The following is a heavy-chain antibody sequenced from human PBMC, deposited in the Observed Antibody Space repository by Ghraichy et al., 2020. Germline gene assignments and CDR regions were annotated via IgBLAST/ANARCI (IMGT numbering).Heavy chain of an antibody. V-gene: IGHV3-23*01. CDR3: TKEVSSFDY. CDR1: GFTFSNHA. Sequence: GGSLRLSCAASGFTFSNHAMNWVRQAPGKGLEWVSAISDSGGNTYSADSVKGRFTISRDNSKNTLYLHMNSLRAEDSAVYYCTKEVSSFDYWGQGTLVTVSS. CDR2: ISDSGGNT. J-gene: IGHJ4*02.